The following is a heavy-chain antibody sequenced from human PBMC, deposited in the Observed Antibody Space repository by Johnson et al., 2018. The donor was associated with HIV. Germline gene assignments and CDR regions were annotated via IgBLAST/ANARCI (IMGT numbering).Heavy chain of an antibody. D-gene: IGHD2-15*01. V-gene: IGHV3-30-3*01. CDR1: GFTFSSYG. CDR2: IAYDGSDK. J-gene: IGHJ3*02. CDR3: AKVGGGGFDI. Sequence: QVQLVESGGGVVQPGRSLRLSCAASGFTFSSYGMHWVRQAPAKGLEWVAVIAYDGSDKDYADSVKGRFTISRDIYKNTLYLQMNVLRADDTAVYYCAKVGGGGFDIWGQGTMVTVCS.